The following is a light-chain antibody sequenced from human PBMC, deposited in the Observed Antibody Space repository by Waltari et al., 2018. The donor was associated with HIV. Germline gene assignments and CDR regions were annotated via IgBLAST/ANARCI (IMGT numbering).Light chain of an antibody. V-gene: IGKV1-5*03. J-gene: IGKJ1*01. CDR1: QSISSW. CDR3: QHYNNYSPRV. CDR2: LAS. Sequence: DIQMTQSPSTLSASVGDRVTITCRASQSISSWLAWYQQKPGKAPKLLVYLASTLQSGVSSRFSGSGSGTEFTLTISSLQSDDFATYYCQHYNNYSPRVFGQGTKVEIK.